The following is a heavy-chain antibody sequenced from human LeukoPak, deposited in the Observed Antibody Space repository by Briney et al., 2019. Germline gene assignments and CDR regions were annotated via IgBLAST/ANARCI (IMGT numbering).Heavy chain of an antibody. CDR1: GYTFTSYA. V-gene: IGHV1-3*01. D-gene: IGHD3-22*01. Sequence: GASVKVSCKASGYTFTSYAMHWVRQAPGQRLEWMGWINAGNGNTKYSQKFQGRVTITRDRSTSTAYMDLSSLRSEDTAIYYCARDRRGINYSDNSGYHLVWGQGTMVTVSS. J-gene: IGHJ3*01. CDR3: ARDRRGINYSDNSGYHLV. CDR2: INAGNGNT.